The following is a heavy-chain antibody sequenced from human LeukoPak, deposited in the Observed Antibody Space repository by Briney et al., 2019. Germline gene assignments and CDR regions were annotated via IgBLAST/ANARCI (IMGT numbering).Heavy chain of an antibody. Sequence: GGSLRLSCAASGFTFSSYAMEWVRQAPGKGLEWVSSITGSSDSIYYADSVKGRFTISRDNAKNSVYLQMNSLRAEDTAVYYCARLVCSTIPCYGKFYFDSWGQGTLVPVYS. CDR1: GFTFSSYA. CDR2: ITGSSDSI. V-gene: IGHV3-21*01. D-gene: IGHD2-2*01. CDR3: ARLVCSTIPCYGKFYFDS. J-gene: IGHJ4*02.